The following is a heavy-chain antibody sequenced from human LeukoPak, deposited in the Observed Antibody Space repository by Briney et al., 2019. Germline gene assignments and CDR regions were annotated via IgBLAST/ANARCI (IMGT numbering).Heavy chain of an antibody. D-gene: IGHD3-10*01. J-gene: IGHJ5*02. CDR2: ICYSGDT. V-gene: IGHV4-39*01. CDR1: GGSISSSSYC. CDR3: ARLRGSVSYKLFDP. Sequence: SETLSLTCTVSGGSISSSSYCWGWIRQPPGEGLEWIGTICYSGDTYYNTSLKSRGTISVDTSKNQFSLKLSSVTAADTAVYYCARLRGSVSYKLFDPWGQGTLVTVSS.